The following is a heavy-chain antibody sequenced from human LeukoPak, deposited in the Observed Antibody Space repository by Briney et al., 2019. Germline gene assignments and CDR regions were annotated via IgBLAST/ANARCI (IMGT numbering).Heavy chain of an antibody. D-gene: IGHD5-18*01. Sequence: GGSLRLSCAASGFTFNIYWMSWVRQAPGKGLELVANIKQDGSEKYYVDSVKGRFTISRDNAKTSLYLQMNSLRAEDTAVYYCARHLSGITGYTYGRGIDYWGQGTLVTVSS. CDR1: GFTFNIYW. J-gene: IGHJ4*02. CDR3: ARHLSGITGYTYGRGIDY. V-gene: IGHV3-7*01. CDR2: IKQDGSEK.